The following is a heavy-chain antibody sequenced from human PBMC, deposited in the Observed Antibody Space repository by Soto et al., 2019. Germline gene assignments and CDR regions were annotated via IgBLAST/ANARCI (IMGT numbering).Heavy chain of an antibody. CDR3: ARDPDQWLAHFQH. CDR2: ISSSGSTI. J-gene: IGHJ1*01. V-gene: IGHV3-48*03. D-gene: IGHD6-19*01. CDR1: GFTFSSYE. Sequence: GGSLRLSCAASGFTFSSYEMNWVRQAPGKGLEWVSYISSSGSTIYYADSVKGRFTISRDNAKNSLYLQINSLRAEDTAVYYCARDPDQWLAHFQHWGLGTLVTVSS.